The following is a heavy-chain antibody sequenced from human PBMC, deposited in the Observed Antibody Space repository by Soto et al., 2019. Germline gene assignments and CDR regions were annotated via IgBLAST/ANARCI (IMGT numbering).Heavy chain of an antibody. CDR1: GGSISSGDYY. Sequence: SETLSVTCTVSGGSISSGDYYWSLILQPPGKGLEWIGYIYYSGSTSYNPSLKSRVTISVDTSKNKFSLKLSSVTAADPAVYYCPRELATVVRRYNWFDPWGQGTLVTVSS. V-gene: IGHV4-30-4*01. J-gene: IGHJ5*02. CDR3: PRELATVVRRYNWFDP. D-gene: IGHD4-17*01. CDR2: IYYSGST.